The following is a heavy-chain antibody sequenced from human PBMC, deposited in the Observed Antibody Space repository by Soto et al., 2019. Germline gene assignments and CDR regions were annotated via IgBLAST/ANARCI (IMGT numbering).Heavy chain of an antibody. D-gene: IGHD6-19*01. CDR1: GFNFNKYA. V-gene: IGHV3-23*01. CDR2: ISCSGGTA. Sequence: EVQLLESGGDLVRPGESLRLSCAASGFNFNKYAMSWVRQAPGEGLEWVSGISCSGGTASYADSVKGRFTIARDDSKNTLFLHMNSLRVEDTAEYYCAKADGEQWLLPHLENWGRGTLVTVS. J-gene: IGHJ4*02. CDR3: AKADGEQWLLPHLEN.